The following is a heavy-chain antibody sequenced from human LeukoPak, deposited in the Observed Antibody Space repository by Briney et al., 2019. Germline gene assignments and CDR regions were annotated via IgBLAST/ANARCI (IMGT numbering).Heavy chain of an antibody. CDR3: ARLNQRPVVVIDY. CDR2: IYTSGST. V-gene: IGHV4-61*02. J-gene: IGHJ4*02. Sequence: KSSQTLSLTCTVSGGSISSGSYYWSWIRQPAGKGLEWIGRIYTSGSTNYNPSLKSRVTISVDTSKNQFSLKLSSVTAADTAVYYCARLNQRPVVVIDYWGQGTLVTVSS. CDR1: GGSISSGSYY. D-gene: IGHD3-22*01.